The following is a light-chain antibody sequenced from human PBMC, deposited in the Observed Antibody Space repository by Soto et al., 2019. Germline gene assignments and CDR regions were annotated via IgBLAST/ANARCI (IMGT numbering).Light chain of an antibody. CDR2: LNSDGSH. V-gene: IGLV4-69*01. Sequence: QPVLTQPPSASASLGASVKLTCTLSSGHNSYAIAWHQQQPEKGPRYLMKLNSDGSHSKGDGIPDRFSGSSSGAERYLTISSLQSGDEADYYCQTWSTDMRVFGGGTKLTVL. CDR1: SGHNSYA. J-gene: IGLJ3*02. CDR3: QTWSTDMRV.